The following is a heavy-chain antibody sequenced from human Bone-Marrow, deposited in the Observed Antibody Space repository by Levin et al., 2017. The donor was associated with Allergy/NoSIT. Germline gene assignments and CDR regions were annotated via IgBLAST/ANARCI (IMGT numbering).Heavy chain of an antibody. D-gene: IGHD2-21*02. V-gene: IGHV3-11*01. Sequence: PGGSLRLSCAASGFTFSDYYMSWIRQAPGKGLEWVSYISSSGSTIYYADSVKGRFTISRDNAKNSLYLQMNSLRAEDTAVYYCARGAGLVVTAVRPAYYYDYGMDVWGKGTTVTVSS. CDR1: GFTFSDYY. CDR2: ISSSGSTI. J-gene: IGHJ6*04. CDR3: ARGAGLVVTAVRPAYYYDYGMDV.